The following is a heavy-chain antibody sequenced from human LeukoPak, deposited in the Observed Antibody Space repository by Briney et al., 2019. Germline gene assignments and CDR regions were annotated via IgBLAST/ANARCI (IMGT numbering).Heavy chain of an antibody. Sequence: GESLKISCKGSGYSFTNYWISWVRQMPGKGLECLGRIDPSNSSTNYSPSFQGHVTISADKSSSTAYLQWSRLKASDTAMYYCARHPQVEFLTGMDVWGKGTTVTVSS. D-gene: IGHD3-9*01. CDR2: IDPSNSST. J-gene: IGHJ6*04. V-gene: IGHV5-10-1*01. CDR3: ARHPQVEFLTGMDV. CDR1: GYSFTNYW.